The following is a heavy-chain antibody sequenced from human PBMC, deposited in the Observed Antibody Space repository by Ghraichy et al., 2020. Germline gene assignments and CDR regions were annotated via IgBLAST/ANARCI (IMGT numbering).Heavy chain of an antibody. CDR1: GGSFSGYY. V-gene: IGHV4-34*01. J-gene: IGHJ4*02. CDR3: ARGKRGARPFDY. D-gene: IGHD6-6*01. CDR2: INHSGST. Sequence: SETLSLTCAVYGGSFSGYYWSWIRQPPGKGLEWIGEINHSGSTNYNPSLKSRVTISVDTSKNQFSLKLSSVTAADTAVYYCARGKRGARPFDYWGQGTLVTVSS.